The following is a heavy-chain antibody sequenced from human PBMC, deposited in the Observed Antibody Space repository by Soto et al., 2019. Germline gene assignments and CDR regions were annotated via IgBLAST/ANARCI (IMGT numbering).Heavy chain of an antibody. D-gene: IGHD6-6*01. CDR2: VSYDGSHK. CDR1: GITFTTYG. J-gene: IGHJ4*02. CDR3: AKEMYPRTVLDSSSPWGDY. V-gene: IGHV3-30*18. Sequence: QVQLVQSGGGVTQPGTSLRLSCAASGITFTTYGMHWVRQTPGKGLEWVAVVSYDGSHKYYADSVKGRFTISRDDSKNTLYLQMNSLRVEDTAVYYCAKEMYPRTVLDSSSPWGDYWGQGTLVTVSS.